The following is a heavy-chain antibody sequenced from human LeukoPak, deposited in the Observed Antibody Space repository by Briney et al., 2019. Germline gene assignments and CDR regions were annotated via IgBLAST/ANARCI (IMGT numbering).Heavy chain of an antibody. CDR1: GESFSDYY. D-gene: IGHD6-13*01. CDR3: ARVRIAYGSSWYLDY. J-gene: IGHJ4*02. Sequence: SETLSLTCAVYGESFSDYYWSWIRQPPGKGLEWIGEINHSGSTNYNPSLKSRVTISVDTSKNQFSLKLNSVTAADTAVYYCARVRIAYGSSWYLDYWGQGALVTVSS. V-gene: IGHV4-34*01. CDR2: INHSGST.